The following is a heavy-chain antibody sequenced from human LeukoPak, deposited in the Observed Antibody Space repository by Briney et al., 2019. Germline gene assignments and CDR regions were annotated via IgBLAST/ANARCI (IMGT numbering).Heavy chain of an antibody. Sequence: SETLSLTCAVYGGSFSGYYWSWIRQPPGKGLEWIGEINHSGSTNYNPSLKSRVTISVDTSKNQFSLKLSSVTAADTAVYYCARGIVGATDFDYWGQGTLDTVSS. CDR3: ARGIVGATDFDY. CDR2: INHSGST. D-gene: IGHD1-26*01. V-gene: IGHV4-34*01. J-gene: IGHJ4*02. CDR1: GGSFSGYY.